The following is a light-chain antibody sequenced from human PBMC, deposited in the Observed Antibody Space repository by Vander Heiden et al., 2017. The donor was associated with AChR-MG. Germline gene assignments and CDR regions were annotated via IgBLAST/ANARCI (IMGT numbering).Light chain of an antibody. Sequence: DIQMTQSPSSLSASVGDRVTITCQASQDINNYLNWYQQKPGKAPKLLIYDASNLETGVPSRFSGNGYGTDFTFTISSLRPEDIATYYCQQYDNLPPYTFGQGTRLEIK. CDR2: DAS. V-gene: IGKV1-33*01. J-gene: IGKJ2*01. CDR3: QQYDNLPPYT. CDR1: QDINNY.